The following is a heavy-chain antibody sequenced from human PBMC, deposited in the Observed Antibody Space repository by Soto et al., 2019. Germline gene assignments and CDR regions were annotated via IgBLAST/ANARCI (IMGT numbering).Heavy chain of an antibody. Sequence: GGSLRLSCAASGFTFSSYAMSWVRQAPGKGLEWVSAISGSGGSTYYADSVKGRFTIPRDNSKNTLYLQMNSLRAEDTAVYYCAKHPMVRGVIPPLYYGMDVWGQGTTVTVSS. D-gene: IGHD3-10*01. CDR2: ISGSGGST. CDR1: GFTFSSYA. CDR3: AKHPMVRGVIPPLYYGMDV. V-gene: IGHV3-23*01. J-gene: IGHJ6*02.